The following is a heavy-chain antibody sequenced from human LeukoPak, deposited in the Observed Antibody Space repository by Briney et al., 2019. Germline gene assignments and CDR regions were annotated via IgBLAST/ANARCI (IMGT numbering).Heavy chain of an antibody. CDR1: GFTFSSYW. Sequence: GGSLRLSCAASGFTFSSYWMSWVRQAPGKGLEWVANIKQDGSEKYYVDSVKGRFTISRDNAKNSLYLQMNSLRAEDTAVYYWAGMAAGGSGCYYYYYGRTVGGQGTRVTVSS. J-gene: IGHJ6*02. V-gene: IGHV3-7*03. CDR2: IKQDGSEK. CDR3: AGMAAGGSGCYYYYYGRTV. D-gene: IGHD6-19*01.